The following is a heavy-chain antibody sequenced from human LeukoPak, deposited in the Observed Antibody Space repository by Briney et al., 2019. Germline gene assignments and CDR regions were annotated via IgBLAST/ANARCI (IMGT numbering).Heavy chain of an antibody. J-gene: IGHJ6*03. V-gene: IGHV4-59*01. CDR1: GGSISSYY. Sequence: PSETLSLTCTVSGGSISSYYWSWIRQPPGKGLEWIGYIYYSGSTNYNPSLKSRVTISVDTSKNQFSLKLSSVTAADTAVYYCARGVAAAGSYYYYYMDVWGKGTTVTVSS. CDR2: IYYSGST. CDR3: ARGVAAAGSYYYYYMDV. D-gene: IGHD6-13*01.